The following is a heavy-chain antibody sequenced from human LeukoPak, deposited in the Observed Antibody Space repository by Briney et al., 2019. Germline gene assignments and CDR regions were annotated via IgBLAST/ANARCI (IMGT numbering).Heavy chain of an antibody. CDR1: GFIFSSYA. J-gene: IGHJ4*02. Sequence: GGSLRLSCAVSGFIFSSYAMSWVRQAPGKGLEWVSSISSSGGVTYYADSVKGRFTISRDNSKNTLYLQMNSLRAEDTAVYYCAKVELKYQLLSHLDYWGQGTLVTVSS. D-gene: IGHD2-2*01. V-gene: IGHV3-23*01. CDR2: ISSSGGVT. CDR3: AKVELKYQLLSHLDY.